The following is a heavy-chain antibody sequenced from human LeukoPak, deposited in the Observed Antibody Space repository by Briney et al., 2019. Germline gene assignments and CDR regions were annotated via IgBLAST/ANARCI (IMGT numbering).Heavy chain of an antibody. CDR2: IYSGGST. CDR3: ARDYYDSSGYGY. J-gene: IGHJ4*02. Sequence: GGSLRLSCAASGFTFSTFAMIWVRQPPGKGLEWVSVIYSGGSTYYADSVKGRFTISRDNSKNTLYLQMNSLRAEDTAVYYCARDYYDSSGYGYWGQGTLVTVSS. V-gene: IGHV3-66*01. D-gene: IGHD3-22*01. CDR1: GFTFSTFA.